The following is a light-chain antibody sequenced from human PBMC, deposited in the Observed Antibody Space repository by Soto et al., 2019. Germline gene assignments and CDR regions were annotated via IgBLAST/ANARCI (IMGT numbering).Light chain of an antibody. V-gene: IGLV2-11*01. J-gene: IGLJ1*01. CDR1: SSDVGGYNY. CDR3: CSYAGSPYV. CDR2: DVS. Sequence: ALTQPRSVSGSPGQSVTISCTGTSSDVGGYNYVSWYQQHPGKAPKLMIYDVSKRPSGVPDRFSGSKSGNTASLTISGLQAEDEADYYCCSYAGSPYVFGTGTKVTVL.